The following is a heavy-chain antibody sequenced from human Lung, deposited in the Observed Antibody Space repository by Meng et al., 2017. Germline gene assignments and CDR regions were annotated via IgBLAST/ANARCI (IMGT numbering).Heavy chain of an antibody. CDR3: TRDHSTADVTVWWFDP. Sequence: QVQLVQSGAEVKNPGASVKVSCKASGYTFTRHWMHWVRQAPGQGLEWMGIINPSGGDTMYEQKFQGRTTITSDTSTATVYMELSSLRSEDTAVYYCTRDHSTADVTVWWFDPWGQGTLVTVSS. V-gene: IGHV1-46*01. CDR2: INPSGGDT. D-gene: IGHD4-17*01. CDR1: GYTFTRHW. J-gene: IGHJ5*02.